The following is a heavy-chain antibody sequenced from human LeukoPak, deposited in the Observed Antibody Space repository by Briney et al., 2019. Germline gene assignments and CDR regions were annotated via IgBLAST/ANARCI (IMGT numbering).Heavy chain of an antibody. CDR3: ARRLNYDFWSDERAFDI. Sequence: SETLSLTCTVSGGSISSYYWSWIRQPPGKGLEWIGYIYYSGSTNYNPSLKSRVTISVDTSKNQFSLKLSSVTAADTAVYYCARRLNYDFWSDERAFDIWGQGTMVTVSS. CDR2: IYYSGST. D-gene: IGHD3-3*01. V-gene: IGHV4-59*01. J-gene: IGHJ3*02. CDR1: GGSISSYY.